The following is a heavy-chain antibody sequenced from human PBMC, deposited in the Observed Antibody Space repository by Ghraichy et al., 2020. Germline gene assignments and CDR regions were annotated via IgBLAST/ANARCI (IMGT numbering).Heavy chain of an antibody. CDR1: GYTFTSYY. D-gene: IGHD1-26*01. CDR2: INPSGGST. V-gene: IGHV1-46*01. CDR3: VTDTTSRIVGATVAFDI. J-gene: IGHJ3*02. Sequence: ASVKVSCKASGYTFTSYYMHWVRQAPGQGLEWMGIINPSGGSTSYAQKFQGRVTMTRDTSTSTVYMELSSLRSEDTAVYYCVTDTTSRIVGATVAFDIWGQGTMVTVSS.